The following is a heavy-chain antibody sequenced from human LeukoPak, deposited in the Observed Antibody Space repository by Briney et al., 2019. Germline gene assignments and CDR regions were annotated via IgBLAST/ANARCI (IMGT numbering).Heavy chain of an antibody. D-gene: IGHD3-22*01. V-gene: IGHV1-69*05. Sequence: SVKVSCKASGYTFTSYGISWVRQAPGQGLEWMGGIIPIFGTANYAQKFQGRVTITTDESTSTAYMELSSLRSEDTAVYYCARHKNYYDSSGRASFAFDIWGQGTMVTVSS. J-gene: IGHJ3*02. CDR3: ARHKNYYDSSGRASFAFDI. CDR1: GYTFTSYG. CDR2: IIPIFGTA.